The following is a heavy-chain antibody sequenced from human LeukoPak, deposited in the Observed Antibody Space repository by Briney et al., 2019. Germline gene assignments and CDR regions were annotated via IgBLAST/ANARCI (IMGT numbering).Heavy chain of an antibody. CDR3: ARMYYFGSGSLGEDFDV. D-gene: IGHD3-10*01. CDR2: ISESGGSI. V-gene: IGHV3-48*03. J-gene: IGHJ3*01. CDR1: GFTSSTYE. Sequence: GGSLRLSCAASGFTSSTYEMNWVRQAPWKGLEWISYISESGGSIYADSVKGRSTLSRDNAKNSLYLQMNSLRAEDTAMYYCARMYYFGSGSLGEDFDVWGQGTLVTVSS.